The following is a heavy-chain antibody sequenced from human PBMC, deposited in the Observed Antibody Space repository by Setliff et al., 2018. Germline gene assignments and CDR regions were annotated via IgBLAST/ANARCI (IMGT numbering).Heavy chain of an antibody. CDR2: IKQDGSEK. CDR1: GFTFGNYW. CDR3: ARSAANGGHDPFDI. V-gene: IGHV3-7*01. Sequence: PGGSLRLSCEASGFTFGNYWMSWVRQTAGKGLEWVAYIKQDGSEKYYVDSVKGRFTISRDNAQNSLYLQMNSLRGDDAAVYYCARSAANGGHDPFDIWGQGTMVTVSS. J-gene: IGHJ3*02. D-gene: IGHD6-25*01.